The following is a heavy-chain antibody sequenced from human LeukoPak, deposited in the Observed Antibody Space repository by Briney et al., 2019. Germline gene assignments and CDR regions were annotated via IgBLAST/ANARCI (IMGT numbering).Heavy chain of an antibody. J-gene: IGHJ4*02. CDR1: GGTFSSYA. CDR3: ARVGYYYDSSGYYSPDY. Sequence: SVKVSCKASGGTFSSYAISWVRQAPGQGLEWMGGIIPIFGTANYAQKFQGRVTITADESTSIAYMELSSLRSEDTAVYYCARVGYYYDSSGYYSPDYWGQGTLVTVSS. V-gene: IGHV1-69*13. CDR2: IIPIFGTA. D-gene: IGHD3-22*01.